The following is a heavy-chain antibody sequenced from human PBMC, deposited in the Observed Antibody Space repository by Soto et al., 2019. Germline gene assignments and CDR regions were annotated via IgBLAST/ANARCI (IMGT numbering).Heavy chain of an antibody. J-gene: IGHJ4*02. Sequence: RRSLRLSCVTSGFTFTKYSITWVRQAPGKGLEWVSYISYSGYTKYYADSLKGRYAISRDDAKNSVYLQMNSLRDEYTAFYYCVSGFVVVVRSTPEYFGYWHQRLLITVST. D-gene: IGHD2-21*01. CDR1: GFTFTKYS. CDR3: VSGFVVVVRSTPEYFGY. V-gene: IGHV3-48*02. CDR2: ISYSGYTK.